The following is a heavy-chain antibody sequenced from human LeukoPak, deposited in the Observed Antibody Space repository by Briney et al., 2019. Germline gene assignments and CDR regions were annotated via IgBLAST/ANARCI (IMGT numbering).Heavy chain of an antibody. Sequence: SETLSLTCTVSGGSISSDTYCWGWIRQPPGKGLEWIGSIYYSGSTSYNPSLKSRVTISVDTSKSQFSLKLSSVTAADTAVYYCARWRITMVRGVIITGAFDIWGQGTMVTVSS. CDR2: IYYSGST. CDR3: ARWRITMVRGVIITGAFDI. V-gene: IGHV4-39*07. J-gene: IGHJ3*02. CDR1: GGSISSDTYC. D-gene: IGHD3-10*01.